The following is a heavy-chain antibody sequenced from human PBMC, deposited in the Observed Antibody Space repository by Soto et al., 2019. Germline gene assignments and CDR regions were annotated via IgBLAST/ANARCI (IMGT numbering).Heavy chain of an antibody. CDR2: IYPGDSDT. V-gene: IGHV5-51*01. J-gene: IGHJ4*02. Sequence: GESLKISCKGSGYSFTSYWIGWVRQMPGKGLEWMGIIYPGDSDTRYNPSFQGQVTISADKSISTAYLQWSSLKASDTAMYYCARAPSHSDLHLAFEYWGRGTLVTVSS. D-gene: IGHD3-3*01. CDR3: ARAPSHSDLHLAFEY. CDR1: GYSFTSYW.